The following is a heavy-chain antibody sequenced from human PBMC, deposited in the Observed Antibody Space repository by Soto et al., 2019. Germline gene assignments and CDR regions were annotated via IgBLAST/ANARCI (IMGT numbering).Heavy chain of an antibody. CDR3: ARNQCSGTSCYVSDY. CDR1: GYTFINYG. D-gene: IGHD2-2*01. J-gene: IGHJ4*02. CDR2: INNDNGNT. V-gene: IGHV1-18*01. Sequence: ASVKVSCKASGYTFINYGVSWVRHAPGQGLEWMGWINNDNGNTNYAPKLQGRVTMTTDTSTSTAYMELRSLKSDDTAFYYCARNQCSGTSCYVSDYWGQGTQVTVSS.